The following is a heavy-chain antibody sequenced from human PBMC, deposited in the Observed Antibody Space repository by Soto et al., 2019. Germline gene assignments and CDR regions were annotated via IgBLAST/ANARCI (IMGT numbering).Heavy chain of an antibody. CDR2: IYPGDSDT. J-gene: IGHJ6*02. V-gene: IGHV5-51*01. CDR3: ARRPAGKTEKTHPPYGRDV. Sequence: GESLKISCKGSGYSFTSYWIGWVRQMPGKGLEWMGIIYPGDSDTRYSPSFQGQVTISADKSISTAYLQWSSLKASDTAMYYCARRPAGKTEKTHPPYGRDVWGQGTRVTVS. CDR1: GYSFTSYW.